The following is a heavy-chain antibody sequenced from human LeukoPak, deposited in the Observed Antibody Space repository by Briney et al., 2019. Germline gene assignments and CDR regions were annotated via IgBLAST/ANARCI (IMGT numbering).Heavy chain of an antibody. CDR1: GFTFSNHA. CDR2: ITGGGSST. J-gene: IGHJ4*02. CDR3: AREWFDFDY. D-gene: IGHD3-22*01. Sequence: GGSLTLSCAASGFTFSNHAMTWVRQAPGKGLEWVSEITGGGSSTYYADSVKGRFTISRDNSKNTMFLQMNSVRAEDTATYYCAREWFDFDYWGQGILVTVSS. V-gene: IGHV3-23*01.